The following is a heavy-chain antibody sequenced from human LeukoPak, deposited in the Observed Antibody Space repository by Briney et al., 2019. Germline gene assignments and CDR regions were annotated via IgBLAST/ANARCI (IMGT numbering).Heavy chain of an antibody. D-gene: IGHD5-12*01. Sequence: SLKGRFTISRDNAKNSLYLQMNSLRAEDTAVYYCVTDPRYSGYDFENYWGQGTLVTVSS. J-gene: IGHJ4*02. V-gene: IGHV3-21*06. CDR3: VTDPRYSGYDFENY.